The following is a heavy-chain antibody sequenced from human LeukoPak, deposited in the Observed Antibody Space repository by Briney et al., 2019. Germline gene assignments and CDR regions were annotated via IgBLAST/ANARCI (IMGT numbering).Heavy chain of an antibody. J-gene: IGHJ3*02. CDR3: APYCSGGSCYSLVGPRPADI. CDR2: ISSSSSYI. D-gene: IGHD2-15*01. V-gene: IGHV3-21*01. CDR1: GFTFSSYS. Sequence: PGGSLRLSCAASGFTFSSYSMNWVRQAPGKGLEWVSSISSSSSYIYYADSVKGRFTISRDNAKNSLYLQMNSLRAEDTAVYYCAPYCSGGSCYSLVGPRPADIWGQGTMVTVSS.